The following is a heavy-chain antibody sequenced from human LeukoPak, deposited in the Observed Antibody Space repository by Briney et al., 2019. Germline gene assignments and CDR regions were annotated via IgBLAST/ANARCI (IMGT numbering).Heavy chain of an antibody. CDR3: AREGAGSYGFRYIDV. D-gene: IGHD5-18*01. Sequence: ASETLSLTCTASNGSMISYYWSWLRQPPGKGLEWMGYIYYGGSTNYNPSLKSRVTILVDTSKNQFSLKLSSVTAADTAVYYCAREGAGSYGFRYIDVWGKGTTVTVSS. V-gene: IGHV4-59*01. CDR1: NGSMISYY. CDR2: IYYGGST. J-gene: IGHJ6*03.